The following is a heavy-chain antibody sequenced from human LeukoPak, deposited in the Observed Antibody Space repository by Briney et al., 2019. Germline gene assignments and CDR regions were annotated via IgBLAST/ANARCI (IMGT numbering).Heavy chain of an antibody. CDR3: ARGTLYRGWSYYLDF. J-gene: IGHJ4*02. CDR2: IYYSGTT. D-gene: IGHD6-19*01. Sequence: SETLSLTCAVSGGSISSGGYSWTWIRQPPGKGLECIGHIYYSGTTSYNPSLKSRVTISVDMSKNHFSLRLRSVTAADTAMYYCARGTLYRGWSYYLDFWGQGSQVTVSS. V-gene: IGHV4-30-4*07. CDR1: GGSISSGGYS.